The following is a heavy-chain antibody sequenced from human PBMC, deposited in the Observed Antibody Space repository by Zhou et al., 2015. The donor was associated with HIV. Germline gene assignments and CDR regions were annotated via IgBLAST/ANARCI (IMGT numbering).Heavy chain of an antibody. CDR2: VVVGTGNV. V-gene: IGHV1-58*01. D-gene: IGHD5-18*01. J-gene: IGHJ6*02. CDR3: ASGAALYGYIRGVAYYGMDV. Sequence: QMQLVQSGPEVKKPGTSVKVSCKSSGLTFIDSSVQWLRQARGQRLEWIGWVVVGTGNVVIAPSFKDRASISRDRSIDTSYLDLSSLKSEDTAVYYCASGAALYGYIRGVAYYGMDVWGQGTTVTVSS. CDR1: GLTFIDSS.